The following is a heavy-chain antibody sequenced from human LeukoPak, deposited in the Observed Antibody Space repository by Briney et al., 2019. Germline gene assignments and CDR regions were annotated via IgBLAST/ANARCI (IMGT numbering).Heavy chain of an antibody. J-gene: IGHJ4*02. CDR2: ISGSGGST. CDR1: GFTFSSYA. V-gene: IGHV3-23*01. Sequence: GGSLRLSCAASGFTFSSYALSWVRQAPGKGLEWVSAISGSGGSTYYADSVKGRFTISRDNSKNTLYLQMNSLRAEDTAVYHCAKGRSGYSYTEPFDYWGQGTLVTVSS. D-gene: IGHD5-18*01. CDR3: AKGRSGYSYTEPFDY.